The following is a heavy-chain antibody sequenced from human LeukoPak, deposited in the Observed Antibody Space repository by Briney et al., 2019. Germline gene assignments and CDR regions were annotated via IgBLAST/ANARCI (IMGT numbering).Heavy chain of an antibody. J-gene: IGHJ4*02. CDR2: ISAYNGNT. D-gene: IGHD6-19*01. Sequence: EASVKVSCKASGYTFTSYGISWVRQAPGQGLEWMGWISAYNGNTNYAQKLQGRVTMTTDTSTSTAYMELRSLRSDDTAVYYCARDSRRIAVAGIYFDYWGQGTLVTVSS. CDR1: GYTFTSYG. V-gene: IGHV1-18*01. CDR3: ARDSRRIAVAGIYFDY.